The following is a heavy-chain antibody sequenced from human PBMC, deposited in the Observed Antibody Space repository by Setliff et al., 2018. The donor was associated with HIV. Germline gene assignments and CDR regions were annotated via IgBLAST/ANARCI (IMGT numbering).Heavy chain of an antibody. CDR3: ARDDSGWYMY. D-gene: IGHD6-13*01. V-gene: IGHV4-59*11. J-gene: IGHJ4*02. CDR2: IYYTGNT. CDR1: GGSISSHY. Sequence: KASETLSLTCTVSGGSISSHYWSWIRQSPGRGLEWIGSIYYTGNTIYNPSLKSRLTISVDTPKNQFSLKVNSVSAADTAIYFCARDDSGWYMYWGQGTLVTVSS.